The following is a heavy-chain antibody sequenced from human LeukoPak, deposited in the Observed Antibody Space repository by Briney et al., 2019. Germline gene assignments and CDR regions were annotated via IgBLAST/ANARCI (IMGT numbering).Heavy chain of an antibody. Sequence: PSETLSLTCTVSGGSISSGDYYWSWIRQPPGKGLEWIGEINHSGSTNYNPSLKSRVTISVDTSKNQFSLKLSSVTAADTAVYYCARRGREKKGPTGHYYDSSGYYGWFDPWGQGTLVTVSS. J-gene: IGHJ5*02. D-gene: IGHD3-22*01. V-gene: IGHV4-39*07. CDR1: GGSISSGDYY. CDR2: INHSGST. CDR3: ARRGREKKGPTGHYYDSSGYYGWFDP.